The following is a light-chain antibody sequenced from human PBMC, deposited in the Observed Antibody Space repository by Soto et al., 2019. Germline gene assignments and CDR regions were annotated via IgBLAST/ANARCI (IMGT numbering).Light chain of an antibody. J-gene: IGKJ2*01. CDR3: QQSSSIPRT. CDR2: SAS. V-gene: IGKV1-39*01. Sequence: DIQMTQSPPSLSASVGDRVTITCRASETISNFLNWYQQKPGKAPKLLVYSASNLQPGVPSRFSGSGSGTDFTLTISSLQPEDFATYYCQQSSSIPRTFGQGTKLEIK. CDR1: ETISNF.